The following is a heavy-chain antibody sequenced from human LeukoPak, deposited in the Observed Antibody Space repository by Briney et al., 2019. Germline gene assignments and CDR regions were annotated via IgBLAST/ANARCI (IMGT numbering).Heavy chain of an antibody. CDR3: GKRELWHGSGEDA. Sequence: GGSLRLSCAASGFTFSTYAMHWVRQAPGKGLEWVAVISYDGSNKYSADSVKGRFTISRDNSKNTLYLQMHSLRAEDTAVYYCGKRELWHGSGEDAWGQGTTVTVSS. CDR1: GFTFSTYA. V-gene: IGHV3-30-3*02. CDR2: ISYDGSNK. D-gene: IGHD3-10*01. J-gene: IGHJ6*02.